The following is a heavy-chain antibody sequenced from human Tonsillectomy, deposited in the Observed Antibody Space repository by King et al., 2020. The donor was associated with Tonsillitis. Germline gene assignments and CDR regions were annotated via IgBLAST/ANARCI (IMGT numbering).Heavy chain of an antibody. Sequence: VQLQESGPGLVKPSQTLSLTCTVSGGSIPSGDYYWSWIRQPPGKGLEWIGYIYYSGSTYYSPSLKSRVAISVDPSKNQFSLRLSSVSAADTAVYYCARRIVVGPDVAFDPWGQGTLVTVSS. V-gene: IGHV4-30-4*01. CDR2: IYYSGST. D-gene: IGHD2-21*01. J-gene: IGHJ5*02. CDR1: GGSIPSGDYY. CDR3: ARRIVVGPDVAFDP.